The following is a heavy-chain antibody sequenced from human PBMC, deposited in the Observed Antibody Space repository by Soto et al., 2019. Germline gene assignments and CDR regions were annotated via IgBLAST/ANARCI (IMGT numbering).Heavy chain of an antibody. V-gene: IGHV3-30*18. CDR3: AKDQVSSGWYKWSWFDP. CDR1: GFTFSSYG. CDR2: ISYDGSNE. D-gene: IGHD6-19*01. J-gene: IGHJ5*02. Sequence: GGSLRLSCAASGFTFSSYGMHWVRQAPGKGLEWVAVISYDGSNEEYADSVRGRLTISRDNSKNTLYLQMDSLRAEDTAVYYCAKDQVSSGWYKWSWFDPWGQGTLVTVSS.